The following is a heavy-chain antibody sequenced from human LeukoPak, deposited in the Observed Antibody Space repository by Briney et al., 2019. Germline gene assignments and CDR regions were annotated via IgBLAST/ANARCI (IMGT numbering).Heavy chain of an antibody. V-gene: IGHV3-21*04. J-gene: IGHJ4*02. D-gene: IGHD4/OR15-4a*01. CDR1: GFTFSSYD. CDR3: ARRAGAYSHPYDY. CDR2: ISSSSSYI. Sequence: GGSLRLSCAASGFTFSSYDMTWVRQAPGKGLEWVSSISSSSSYIYYADSVKGRFTISRDNAKNSLYLQMNSLRAEDTAVYYCARRAGAYSHPYDYWGQETLVTVSS.